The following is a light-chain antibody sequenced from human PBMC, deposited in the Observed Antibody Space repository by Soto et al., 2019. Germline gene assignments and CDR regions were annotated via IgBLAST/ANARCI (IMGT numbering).Light chain of an antibody. CDR3: CSYTRSGTLI. Sequence: QSALTQPASVSGSPGQSITISCVGTSGDIGDYNYVSWYQLHPGKVPKVIIYDVSNRPSGVYYRFSGTKSGNTASLTVGGLQDEDEADYYCCSYTRSGTLIFGTGTKVTVL. V-gene: IGLV2-14*01. CDR1: SGDIGDYNY. CDR2: DVS. J-gene: IGLJ1*01.